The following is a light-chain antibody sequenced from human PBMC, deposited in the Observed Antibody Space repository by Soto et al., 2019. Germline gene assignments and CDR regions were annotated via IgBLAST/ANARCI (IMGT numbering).Light chain of an antibody. CDR1: RSNIGSNT. CDR3: AVWDDSLNGWV. Sequence: QAVLTQSPSASGTPGQRVTMSCSGSRSNIGSNTVNWYQQLPGTAPKLLIYSNNQRPSGVPDRFSGSKSGTSASLAISGLQSEDEAEYYCAVWDDSLNGWVFGGGTKVTVL. CDR2: SNN. V-gene: IGLV1-44*01. J-gene: IGLJ3*02.